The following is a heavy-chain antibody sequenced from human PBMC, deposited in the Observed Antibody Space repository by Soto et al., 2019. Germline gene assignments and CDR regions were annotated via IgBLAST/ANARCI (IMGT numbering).Heavy chain of an antibody. CDR3: AKEAGYGYGYAGMDV. V-gene: IGHV3-23*01. J-gene: IGHJ6*02. D-gene: IGHD5-18*01. Sequence: EVQLLESGGGLVQPGGSLRLSCAASGFTFSSYAMSWVRQAPGKGLEWGSAISGSGISTYYADSVKGRFTISRDNSKNTPYLQMNSLRAEDTAVYYCAKEAGYGYGYAGMDVWGQGTTVTVCS. CDR1: GFTFSSYA. CDR2: ISGSGIST.